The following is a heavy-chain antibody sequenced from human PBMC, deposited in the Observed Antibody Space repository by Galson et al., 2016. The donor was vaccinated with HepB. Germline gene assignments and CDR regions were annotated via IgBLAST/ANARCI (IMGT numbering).Heavy chain of an antibody. CDR3: AKVIPSDYYDSSGPSGNNWFDP. Sequence: SLRLSCAASGFTFSSYAMSWVRQAPGKGLEWVSAISGSGGSTYYADSVKGRFTISRDNSKNTLYLQMKSLRAEETAVYYCAKVIPSDYYDSSGPSGNNWFDPWGQGTLVTVSS. D-gene: IGHD3-22*01. J-gene: IGHJ5*02. CDR1: GFTFSSYA. CDR2: ISGSGGST. V-gene: IGHV3-23*01.